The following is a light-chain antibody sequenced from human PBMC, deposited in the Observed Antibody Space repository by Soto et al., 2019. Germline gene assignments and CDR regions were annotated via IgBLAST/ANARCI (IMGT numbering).Light chain of an antibody. Sequence: QSVLTQPASVSGSPGQSITISCTGTSSDVGGYNYVSWYRQHPGRAPKLMIYDVRNRPSGVSNRFSGAKSGNTASLTISGLQSEDEADYYCSSYTRSSTYVFGTGTKLTVL. V-gene: IGLV2-14*01. J-gene: IGLJ1*01. CDR3: SSYTRSSTYV. CDR1: SSDVGGYNY. CDR2: DVR.